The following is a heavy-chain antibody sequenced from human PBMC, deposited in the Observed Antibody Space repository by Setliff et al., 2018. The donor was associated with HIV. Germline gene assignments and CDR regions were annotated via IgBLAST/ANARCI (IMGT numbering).Heavy chain of an antibody. CDR2: IYHSGST. V-gene: IGHV4-34*01. D-gene: IGHD2-8*01. J-gene: IGHJ4*02. Sequence: KPSETLSLTCAVYNASLSIYPWTWIRQPPGKGLEWIGEIYHSGSTTYKPSLKSRVTISVDASKNQFSLKLTSVTAADTAVCYCGLSNGKDEYWGQGALVTVSS. CDR3: GLSNGKDEY. CDR1: NASLSIYP.